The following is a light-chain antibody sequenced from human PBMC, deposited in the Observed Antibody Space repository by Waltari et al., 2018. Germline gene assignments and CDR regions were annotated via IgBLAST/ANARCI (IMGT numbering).Light chain of an antibody. CDR3: QQYYSTPYT. J-gene: IGKJ2*01. CDR2: WAF. CDR1: QSVLYSSNNKNY. Sequence: DIVMTQSPDSLAVSLGERATINCKSSQSVLYSSNNKNYLAWYQQKPGQPPKLLIYWAFTRESGVPDRFSGSGSGTDFTFTISSLQAEDVAFYYCQQYYSTPYTFGQGTKLEIK. V-gene: IGKV4-1*01.